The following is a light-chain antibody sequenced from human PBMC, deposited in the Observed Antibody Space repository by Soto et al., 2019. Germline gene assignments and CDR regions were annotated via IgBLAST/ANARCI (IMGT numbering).Light chain of an antibody. CDR1: QSFSSW. J-gene: IGKJ4*01. CDR2: KTS. Sequence: DIQMTQSPSTLSASVGDRVTITCRASQSFSSWLAWYQQKPGKAPKLLIYKTSTLESGVPSRFSGSGSGTELTLTISSLQPDDFATYYCQQYKSNPLTVGGGTKVEIK. V-gene: IGKV1-5*03. CDR3: QQYKSNPLT.